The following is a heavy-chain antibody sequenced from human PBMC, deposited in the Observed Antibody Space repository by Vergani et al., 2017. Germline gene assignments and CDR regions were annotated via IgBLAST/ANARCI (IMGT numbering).Heavy chain of an antibody. J-gene: IGHJ4*02. CDR2: VSFRGDT. Sequence: QLQLQQSGPGLVKPSETLFLTCTVSGASVNSYYWSWIRQPPGKGLEWMGYVSFRGDTLYDPSVKCRMTISLNTSSNQFSLYLTSVTAADTAVYYCARSRIYYGAGSPDGWGGGTLVAVSS. D-gene: IGHD3-10*01. V-gene: IGHV4-59*02. CDR3: ARSRIYYGAGSPDG. CDR1: GASVNSYY.